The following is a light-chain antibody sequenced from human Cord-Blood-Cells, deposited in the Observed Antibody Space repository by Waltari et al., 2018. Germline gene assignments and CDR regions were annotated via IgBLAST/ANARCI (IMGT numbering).Light chain of an antibody. CDR3: SSYTSSSTLV. Sequence: QSALTQPASVSGSPGQSITISCTGTSSDVGGYTYVSWYHQHPGKAPKLMIYYVSNRPSGVSNRFSGSKSGNTASLTISGLQAEDEADYYCSSYTSSSTLVFGGGTKLTVL. CDR1: SSDVGGYTY. V-gene: IGLV2-14*01. J-gene: IGLJ2*01. CDR2: YVS.